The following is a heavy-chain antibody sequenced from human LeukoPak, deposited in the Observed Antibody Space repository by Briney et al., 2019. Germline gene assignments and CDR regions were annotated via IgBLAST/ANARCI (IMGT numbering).Heavy chain of an antibody. J-gene: IGHJ4*02. CDR1: GGSISSSSYY. CDR2: IYYSGNT. Sequence: SETLSLTCTVSGGSISSSSYYWGWIRQPPGKGLEWIGSIYYSGNTYYNPSLKSRVTISVDTSKNQFSLKLSSVTAADTAVYYCARSYYDFWSGYNADPYYFDYWGQGTLVTVSS. D-gene: IGHD3-3*01. CDR3: ARSYYDFWSGYNADPYYFDY. V-gene: IGHV4-39*01.